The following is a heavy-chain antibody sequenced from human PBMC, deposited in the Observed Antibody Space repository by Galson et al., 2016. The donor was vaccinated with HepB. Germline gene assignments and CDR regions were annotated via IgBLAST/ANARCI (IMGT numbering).Heavy chain of an antibody. CDR3: ARDSMITFGGVIGAFYFDY. CDR2: ISSSSSTI. Sequence: SLRLSCAASGFTFSSYTMNWVRQAPGKGLEWVSYISSSSSTIYYADSVKGRFSISRDNAKNSLYLQMNSLRDEDTAVYYCARDSMITFGGVIGAFYFDYWGQGTLVTVSS. J-gene: IGHJ4*02. V-gene: IGHV3-48*02. CDR1: GFTFSSYT. D-gene: IGHD3-16*02.